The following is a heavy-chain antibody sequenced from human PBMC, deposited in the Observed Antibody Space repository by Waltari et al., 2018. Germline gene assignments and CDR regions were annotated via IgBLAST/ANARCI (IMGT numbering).Heavy chain of an antibody. Sequence: EVQLVESGGGLVKPGGSLRLSCTASGFTFSSYSMNWVRQAPGKGLEWVSSISSSSSYIYYADSVKGRFTISRDNAKNSLYLQMNSLRAEDTAVYYCARAGYGSGSALDYWGQGTLVTVSS. CDR1: GFTFSSYS. CDR2: ISSSSSYI. D-gene: IGHD3-10*01. V-gene: IGHV3-21*01. CDR3: ARAGYGSGSALDY. J-gene: IGHJ4*02.